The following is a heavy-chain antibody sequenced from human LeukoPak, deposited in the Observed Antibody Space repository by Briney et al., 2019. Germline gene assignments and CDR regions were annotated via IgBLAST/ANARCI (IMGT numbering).Heavy chain of an antibody. Sequence: RGSLRLSCAASGFTFSSYWMSWVRQAPGKGLEWVANIKQDGSEKYYVDSVKGRFTISRDNAKNSLYLQMNSLRAEDTAVYYCARGTFYCSSTSCYRSPIAWGQGTLVTVSS. J-gene: IGHJ5*02. CDR2: IKQDGSEK. D-gene: IGHD2-2*02. V-gene: IGHV3-7*01. CDR1: GFTFSSYW. CDR3: ARGTFYCSSTSCYRSPIA.